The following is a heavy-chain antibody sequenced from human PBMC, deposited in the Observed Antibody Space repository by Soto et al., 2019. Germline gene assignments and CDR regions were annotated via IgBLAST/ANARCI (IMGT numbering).Heavy chain of an antibody. Sequence: SETLSLTCAVSGGSISSSNWWSWVRQPPGKGLEWIGEIYHSGSTNYNPSLKSRVTISVDKSKNQFSLKLSSVTAADTAVYYCARDQGFEKIYCGGDCYSSDAFDIWGQGTMVTVSS. V-gene: IGHV4-4*02. CDR1: GGSISSSNW. J-gene: IGHJ3*02. D-gene: IGHD2-21*02. CDR3: ARDQGFEKIYCGGDCYSSDAFDI. CDR2: IYHSGST.